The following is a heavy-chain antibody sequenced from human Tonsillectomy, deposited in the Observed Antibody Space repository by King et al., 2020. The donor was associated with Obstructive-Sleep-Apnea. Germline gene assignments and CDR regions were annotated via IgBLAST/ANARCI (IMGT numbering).Heavy chain of an antibody. CDR3: ASPDGSGSHPPYYDY. CDR2: ILYDGSNT. J-gene: IGHJ4*02. Sequence: VQLVESGGGVVQPGRSLRLSCAASGYTISNYGMHWVRQAPGKGLEWGALILYDGSNTYHADSVKGRFTISRDNSKNTLYLQMNSLRSEDTAVYYCASPDGSGSHPPYYDYWGQGTLVTVSS. V-gene: IGHV3-30*03. D-gene: IGHD3-10*01. CDR1: GYTISNYG.